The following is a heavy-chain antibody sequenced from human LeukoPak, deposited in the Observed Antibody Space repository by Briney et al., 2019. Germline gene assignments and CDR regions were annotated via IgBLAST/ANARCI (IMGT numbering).Heavy chain of an antibody. D-gene: IGHD6-6*01. V-gene: IGHV3-48*03. CDR3: ARIYSSSSSRGAFDI. J-gene: IGHJ3*02. CDR2: ISSSGSTI. CDR1: GFTFSSYE. Sequence: GGSLRLSCAASGFTFSSYEMNWVRQAPGKGLEWVSYISSSGSTIYYADSVKGRFTISRDNSKNTLYLQMNSLRAEDTAVYYCARIYSSSSSRGAFDIWGQGTMVTVSS.